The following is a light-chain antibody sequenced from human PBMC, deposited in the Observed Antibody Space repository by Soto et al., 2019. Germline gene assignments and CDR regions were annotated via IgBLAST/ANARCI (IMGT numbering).Light chain of an antibody. J-gene: IGKJ5*01. CDR3: QQYGSSIT. V-gene: IGKV3-20*01. Sequence: EIVLTQSPATLSLSPGERSTLSCRASQTVSSYLAWYQQKPGQAPRLLIYGASRRTPGIPDRFSGRGSGTDFTLTISGLEPEDFAVFYCQQYGSSITFGQGTRLEIK. CDR1: QTVSSY. CDR2: GAS.